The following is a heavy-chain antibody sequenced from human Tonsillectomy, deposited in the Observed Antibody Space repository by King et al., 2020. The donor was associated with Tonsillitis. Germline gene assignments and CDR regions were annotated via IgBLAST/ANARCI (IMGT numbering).Heavy chain of an antibody. CDR3: AREGMRFGFDI. CDR2: IKEDGSEK. J-gene: IGHJ3*02. D-gene: IGHD3-16*01. CDR1: GFTLSNYW. Sequence: QLVQSGGGLVQPGGSLRLSCAASGFTLSNYWMTWFRPAPGKGLEWVAKIKEDGSEKYYVESVKGRFTISRDNAKNSLYLQMNSLRAEDTAVYYCAREGMRFGFDIWGQGTMVTVSS. V-gene: IGHV3-7*01.